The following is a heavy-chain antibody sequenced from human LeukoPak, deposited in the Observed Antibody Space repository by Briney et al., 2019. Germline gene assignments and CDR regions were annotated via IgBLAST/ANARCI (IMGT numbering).Heavy chain of an antibody. CDR3: AKDPTGYGSSWYGYFDY. CDR1: GFTFTDYT. D-gene: IGHD6-13*01. J-gene: IGHJ4*02. Sequence: AGGSLRLSCAASGFTFTDYTMHWVRQAPGKGLEWVSGISWNSGSIGYADSVKGRFTISRDNAKTSLYLQMNSLRAEDTALYYCAKDPTGYGSSWYGYFDYWGQGTLVTVSS. CDR2: ISWNSGSI. V-gene: IGHV3-9*01.